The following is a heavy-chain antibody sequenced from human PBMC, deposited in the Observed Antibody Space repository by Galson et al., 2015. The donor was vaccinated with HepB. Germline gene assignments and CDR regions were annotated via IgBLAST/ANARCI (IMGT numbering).Heavy chain of an antibody. CDR3: ARDSPFIFSLDY. V-gene: IGHV1-18*01. CDR1: GFTFTSYG. D-gene: IGHD2-15*01. Sequence: SVKVSCKASGFTFTSYGLTWVRQAPGQGLEWMGWISGYNGDTKYAQKLQGRVTMTTDPSTRTAYMELRSLRSDDTAVCYCARDSPFIFSLDYWGQGTLVTVSS. CDR2: ISGYNGDT. J-gene: IGHJ4*02.